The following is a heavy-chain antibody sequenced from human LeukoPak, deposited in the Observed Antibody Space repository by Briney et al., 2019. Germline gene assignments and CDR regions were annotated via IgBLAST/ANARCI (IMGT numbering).Heavy chain of an antibody. V-gene: IGHV3-43*02. CDR2: ISGDGGST. CDR1: GFTFSNYW. CDR3: AKDMWKGGSGWSHGDY. Sequence: GGSLRHSCAASGFTFSNYWVHWVRQAPGKGLVWVSLISGDGGSTYYADSVKGRFTISRDNSKNSLYLQMNSLRTEDTALYYCAKDMWKGGSGWSHGDYWGQGTLVTVSS. D-gene: IGHD6-19*01. J-gene: IGHJ4*02.